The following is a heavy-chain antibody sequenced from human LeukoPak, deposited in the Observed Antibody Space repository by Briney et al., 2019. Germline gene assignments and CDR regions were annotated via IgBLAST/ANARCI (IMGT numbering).Heavy chain of an antibody. Sequence: GGSLRLSCSASGFTFSTYWMSWVRQAPGKGLEWVANMRRDGSEIYCLDSMRGRFTNSRDNAKNSLYLQMNSLRAEEMAVYYCARLCWENQLAGVDSWGQGTLVTVSS. CDR1: GFTFSTYW. CDR2: MRRDGSEI. D-gene: IGHD2-2*01. J-gene: IGHJ4*02. V-gene: IGHV3-7*01. CDR3: ARLCWENQLAGVDS.